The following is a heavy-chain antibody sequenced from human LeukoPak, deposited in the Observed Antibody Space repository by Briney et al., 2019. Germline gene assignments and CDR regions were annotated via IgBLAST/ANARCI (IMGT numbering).Heavy chain of an antibody. CDR3: ARDVDSSMVTNWFDS. Sequence: PGASVNVSCKASGGTFSSYSFSWVRQAPGQGLEWLGGIIVIFGTPNYPQKFHGRVTITADESTSTVYMELSSLRSEDTAMYYCARDVDSSMVTNWFDSWGQGTLVTVSS. J-gene: IGHJ5*01. CDR2: IIVIFGTP. V-gene: IGHV1-69*13. CDR1: GGTFSSYS. D-gene: IGHD5-18*01.